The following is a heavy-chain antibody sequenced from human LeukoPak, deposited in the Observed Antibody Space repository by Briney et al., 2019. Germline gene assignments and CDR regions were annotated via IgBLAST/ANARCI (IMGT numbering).Heavy chain of an antibody. CDR3: ARVGPSGAFDY. J-gene: IGHJ4*02. CDR2: INYNDGVT. CDR1: GFTLRSYS. Sequence: GGSLRLSCAASGFTLRSYSMHWVRQAPGRGLEFVSAINYNDGVTYYANSVKGRFSISRDTSRSTLFLQMGSLTPEDMAVYYCARVGPSGAFDYWGQGTLVTVSS. V-gene: IGHV3-64*01. D-gene: IGHD1-26*01.